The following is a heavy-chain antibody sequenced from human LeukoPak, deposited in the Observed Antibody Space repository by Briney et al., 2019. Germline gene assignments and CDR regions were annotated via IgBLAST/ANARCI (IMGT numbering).Heavy chain of an antibody. CDR1: QFTFSSYW. CDR3: ARYVTALDY. V-gene: IGHV3-7*03. J-gene: IGHJ4*02. D-gene: IGHD2-21*02. Sequence: AGGSLRLSCAASQFTFSSYWMSWVRKAPGKGLEWVANIKEDGSKTYYVDSVKGRFTISRDNAKNSLYLQMNSLRAEDTALYYCARYVTALDYWGQGTLVTVSS. CDR2: IKEDGSKT.